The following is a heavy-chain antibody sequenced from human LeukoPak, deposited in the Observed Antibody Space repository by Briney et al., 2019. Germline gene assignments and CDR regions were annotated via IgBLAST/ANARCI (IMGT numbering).Heavy chain of an antibody. D-gene: IGHD2-8*01. CDR2: ISYDGSNK. V-gene: IGHV3-30*03. J-gene: IGHJ6*02. CDR3: AGGPTGMLSYYYGMDV. Sequence: GGSLRLSCAASGFTFSSSWMSWVRQAPGKGLEWVAVISYDGSNKYYADSVKGRFTISRDNSKNTLYLQMNSLRAEDTAVYYCAGGPTGMLSYYYGMDVWGQGTTVTVSS. CDR1: GFTFSSSW.